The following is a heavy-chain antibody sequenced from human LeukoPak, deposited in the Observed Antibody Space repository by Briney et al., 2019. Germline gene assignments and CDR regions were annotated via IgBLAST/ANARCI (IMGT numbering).Heavy chain of an antibody. D-gene: IGHD2-21*02. CDR2: IKEDGSEK. CDR3: ANLRLLGFDS. CDR1: GFTFRNYW. J-gene: IGHJ4*02. Sequence: GGSLRLSCAASGFTFRNYWMSWVRQAPGKGLEWVANIKEDGSEKYYVDSVKGRFTISRDNAKNPLFLQMNSLRAEDTAVYYCANLRLLGFDSWGQGTLVSVSS. V-gene: IGHV3-7*01.